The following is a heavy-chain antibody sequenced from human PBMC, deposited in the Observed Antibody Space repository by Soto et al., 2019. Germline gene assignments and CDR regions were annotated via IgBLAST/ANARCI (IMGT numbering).Heavy chain of an antibody. CDR1: GFTVSSNY. CDR2: IYSGGST. Sequence: GGSLRLSCAASGFTVSSNYMSWVRQAPGKGLEWVSVIYSGGSTYYADSVKGRFTISRDNSKNTLYLQMNSLRAEDTAVYYCARDSIAVAAAFDIWGQGTMVT. D-gene: IGHD6-19*01. CDR3: ARDSIAVAAAFDI. V-gene: IGHV3-66*01. J-gene: IGHJ3*02.